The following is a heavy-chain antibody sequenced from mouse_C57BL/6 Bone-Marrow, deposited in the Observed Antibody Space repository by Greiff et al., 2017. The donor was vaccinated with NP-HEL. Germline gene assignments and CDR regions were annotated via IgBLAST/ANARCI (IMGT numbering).Heavy chain of an antibody. Sequence: EVQLQQSGAELVRPGASVKLSCTASGFNIKDDYMHWVKQRPEQGLEWIGWIDPENGDTEYASKFQGKATITADTSSNTAYLQLSSLTSEDTAVYYCTTDCYSYYFDYWGQGTTLTVSS. D-gene: IGHD2-3*01. CDR1: GFNIKDDY. V-gene: IGHV14-4*01. CDR3: TTDCYSYYFDY. CDR2: IDPENGDT. J-gene: IGHJ2*01.